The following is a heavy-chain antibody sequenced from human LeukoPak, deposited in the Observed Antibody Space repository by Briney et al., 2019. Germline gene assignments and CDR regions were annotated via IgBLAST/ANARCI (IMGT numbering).Heavy chain of an antibody. CDR2: INPSGGST. J-gene: IGHJ3*02. D-gene: IGHD5-24*01. V-gene: IGHV1-46*03. CDR3: AYGVVLQSGAFDI. CDR1: GGTFSSYA. Sequence: ASVKVSCKASGGTFSSYAISWVRQAPGQGLEWMGIINPSGGSTSYAQKFQGRVTMTRDTSTSTVYMELSSLRSEDTAVYYCAYGVVLQSGAFDIWGQGTMVTVSS.